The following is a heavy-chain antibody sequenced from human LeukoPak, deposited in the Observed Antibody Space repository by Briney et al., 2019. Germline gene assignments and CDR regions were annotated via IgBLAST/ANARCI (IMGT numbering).Heavy chain of an antibody. CDR1: GYSISSGYY. CDR2: IYHSGST. V-gene: IGHV4-38-2*02. D-gene: IGHD6-13*01. CDR3: ARVKGIAAAGTLGRFDP. J-gene: IGHJ5*02. Sequence: SETLSLTCTVSGYSISSGYYWGWIRPPPGKGLEWIGSIYHSGSTYYNPSLKSRVTISVDTSKNQFSLKLSSVTAADTAVYYCARVKGIAAAGTLGRFDPWGQGTLVTVSS.